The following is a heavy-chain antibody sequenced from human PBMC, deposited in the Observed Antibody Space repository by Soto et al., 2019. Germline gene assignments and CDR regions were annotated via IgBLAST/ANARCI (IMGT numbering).Heavy chain of an antibody. Sequence: QVQLVESGGGLVKPGGSLRLSCAASGFTFSDYYMSWIRQAPGKGLEWVSYISSSSSYTNYADSVKGRFTISRDNAKNSLYLQMNSLRAEDTAVYYCARDLAIFGVDARPGGDVWGQGTTVTVSS. CDR2: ISSSSSYT. D-gene: IGHD3-3*01. CDR3: ARDLAIFGVDARPGGDV. CDR1: GFTFSDYY. J-gene: IGHJ6*02. V-gene: IGHV3-11*06.